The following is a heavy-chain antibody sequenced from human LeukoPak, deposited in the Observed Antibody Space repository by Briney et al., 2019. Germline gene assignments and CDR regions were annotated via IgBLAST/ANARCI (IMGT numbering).Heavy chain of an antibody. CDR3: ARAVVTYFDY. CDR2: ISSSGSTI. V-gene: IGHV3-48*04. J-gene: IGHJ4*02. D-gene: IGHD4-23*01. CDR1: GFTFSRYW. Sequence: GGSLRLSWAASGFTFSRYWMTWVRQAPGKGLEWVSYISSSGSTIYYADSVKGRFTISRDNAKNSLYLQMNSLRAEDTAVYYCARAVVTYFDYWGQGTLVTVSS.